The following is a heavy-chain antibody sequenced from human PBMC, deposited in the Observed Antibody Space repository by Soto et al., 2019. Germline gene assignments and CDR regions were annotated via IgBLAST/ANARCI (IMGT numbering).Heavy chain of an antibody. J-gene: IGHJ6*02. CDR3: ARDLVTGCMDV. CDR1: GYTFTSYY. Sequence: QVQLVQSGAEVKKPGASVKVSCKASGYTFTSYYMHWVRQAPGQGLEWMGIINPSGGSTSYAQKFQGRGTMTRDTSTSTVYMELSSLRSEDTAVYYCARDLVTGCMDVWGQGTTVTVSS. D-gene: IGHD3-9*01. CDR2: INPSGGST. V-gene: IGHV1-46*01.